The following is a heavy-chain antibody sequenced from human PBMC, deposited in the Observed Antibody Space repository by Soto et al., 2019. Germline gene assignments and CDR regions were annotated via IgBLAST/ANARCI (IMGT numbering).Heavy chain of an antibody. CDR1: RYTVNNPD. V-gene: IGHV3-72*01. CDR3: VRVRLGVPSRYFDY. Sequence: GSPRIARASSRYTVNNPDIAVARQTPGKGLEWVARVKNKANNYATDYAASVKGRFIISRDDSKTSLFLQMNSLRSDDTAMFYCVRVRLGVPSRYFDYWGQGALVTVSS. J-gene: IGHJ4*02. CDR2: VKNKANNYAT. D-gene: IGHD3-10*01.